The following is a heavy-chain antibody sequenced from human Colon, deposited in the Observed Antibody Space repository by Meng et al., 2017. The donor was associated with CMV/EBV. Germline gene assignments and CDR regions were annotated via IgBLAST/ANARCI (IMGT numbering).Heavy chain of an antibody. Sequence: GGSLRLSCGTSGFTFNSYWMHWVRQAPGKGLVWVSRVNSDGNNTSYADSVKGRFTISRDNAKNTLYLQMNSLRAEDTAVYYCAVASLCSSTNCYYADWGQGTLVTVSS. CDR1: GFTFNSYW. D-gene: IGHD2-2*01. CDR3: AVASLCSSTNCYYAD. CDR2: VNSDGNNT. J-gene: IGHJ4*02. V-gene: IGHV3-74*01.